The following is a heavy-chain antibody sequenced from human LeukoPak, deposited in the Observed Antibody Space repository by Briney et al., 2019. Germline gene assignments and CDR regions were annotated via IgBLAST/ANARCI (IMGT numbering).Heavy chain of an antibody. Sequence: GGSLRLSCAASGFTFSNYAMSWVRQAPGKGLEWVSAISGSGGSTNYADSVKGRFTISRDNAKNTLYLQMNSLRDEDTAVYYCARDLGGLWTFWGQGTLVTVSS. CDR2: ISGSGGST. V-gene: IGHV3-23*01. CDR1: GFTFSNYA. D-gene: IGHD3-16*01. CDR3: ARDLGGLWTF. J-gene: IGHJ4*02.